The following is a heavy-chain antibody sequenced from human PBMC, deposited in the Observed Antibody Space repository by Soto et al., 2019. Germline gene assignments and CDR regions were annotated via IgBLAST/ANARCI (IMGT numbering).Heavy chain of an antibody. CDR2: LYWDDDK. Sequence: QITLKESGPTLVRPAQTLTLTCDFSGFSLSTYHMGVAWIRQPPGKALEWLALLYWDDDKRYSPSLKDRLAISKDTSNTPVVLTITNIDPGDSATYFCAHAGDYDLLTFDHWGPGTLVTVSS. CDR3: AHAGDYDLLTFDH. CDR1: GFSLSTYHMG. D-gene: IGHD4-17*01. V-gene: IGHV2-5*02. J-gene: IGHJ4*01.